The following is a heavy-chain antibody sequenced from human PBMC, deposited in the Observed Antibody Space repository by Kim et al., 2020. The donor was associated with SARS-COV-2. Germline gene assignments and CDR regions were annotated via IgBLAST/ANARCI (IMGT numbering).Heavy chain of an antibody. CDR3: ARLGGGYYDSSGYYFDY. J-gene: IGHJ4*02. CDR2: IYYSGST. V-gene: IGHV4-39*01. Sequence: SETLSLTCTVSGGSISSSSYYWGWIRQPPGKGLEWIGSIYYSGSTYYNPSLKSRVTISVDTSKNQFSLKLSSVTAADTAVYYCARLGGGYYDSSGYYFDYWGQGTLVTVSS. CDR1: GGSISSSSYY. D-gene: IGHD3-22*01.